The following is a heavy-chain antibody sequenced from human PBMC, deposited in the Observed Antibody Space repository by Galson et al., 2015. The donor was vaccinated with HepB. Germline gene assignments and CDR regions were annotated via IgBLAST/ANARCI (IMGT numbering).Heavy chain of an antibody. CDR2: ISYDGSNK. CDR3: ARGQDVLLRFGELAVHAFDI. V-gene: IGHV3-30*04. CDR1: GFTFSSYA. D-gene: IGHD3-10*01. J-gene: IGHJ3*02. Sequence: SLRLSCAASGFTFSSYAMHWVRQAPGKGLEWVAVISYDGSNKYYADSVKGRFTISRDNSKNTLYLQMNSLRAEHTAVYYCARGQDVLLRFGELAVHAFDIWGQGTMVTVSS.